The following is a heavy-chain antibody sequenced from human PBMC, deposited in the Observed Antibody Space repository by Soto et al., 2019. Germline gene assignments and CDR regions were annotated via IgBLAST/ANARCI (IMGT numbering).Heavy chain of an antibody. V-gene: IGHV4-59*01. CDR3: ARSSGWSPFLFDY. Sequence: QVQLQESGPGLVKPSETLSLTCTVSGGSISSYYWSWIRQPPGKGLEWIGYIYYSGSTNYNPSLKSRVTMSVDTSKNQFSLKLSSVTAADTAVYYCARSSGWSPFLFDYWGQGTLVTVSS. CDR1: GGSISSYY. CDR2: IYYSGST. J-gene: IGHJ4*02. D-gene: IGHD6-19*01.